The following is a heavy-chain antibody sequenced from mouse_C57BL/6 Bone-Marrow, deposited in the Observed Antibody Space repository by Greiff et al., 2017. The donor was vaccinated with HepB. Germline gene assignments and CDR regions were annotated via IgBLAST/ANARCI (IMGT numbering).Heavy chain of an antibody. J-gene: IGHJ3*01. CDR1: GYTFTDYY. Sequence: VQLQQSGPVLVKPGASVKMSCKASGYTFTDYYMNWVKQSHGKSLEWIGVINPYNGGTSYNQKFKGKATLTVDKSSSTAYMELNSLTSEDSAVYYCARDYSNFSWFAYWGQGTLVTVSA. CDR3: ARDYSNFSWFAY. CDR2: INPYNGGT. D-gene: IGHD2-5*01. V-gene: IGHV1-19*01.